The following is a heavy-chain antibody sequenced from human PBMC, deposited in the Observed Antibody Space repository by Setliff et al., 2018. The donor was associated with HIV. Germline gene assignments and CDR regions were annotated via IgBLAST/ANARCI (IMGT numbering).Heavy chain of an antibody. Sequence: ASVKVSCKASGYTFSEYAIHWVRQAPGQRLEWMGRIDTDNGYRRYSPKLQGRVTTTKDTSANTAYMELRGLRSEDTAVYYCARWCAAAGCYPAIYHFDSWGQGTLVTVS. CDR2: IDTDNGYR. V-gene: IGHV1-3*04. CDR1: GYTFSEYA. D-gene: IGHD2-2*01. J-gene: IGHJ4*02. CDR3: ARWCAAAGCYPAIYHFDS.